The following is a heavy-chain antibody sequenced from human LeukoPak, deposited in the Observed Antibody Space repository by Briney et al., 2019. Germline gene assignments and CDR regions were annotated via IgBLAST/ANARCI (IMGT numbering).Heavy chain of an antibody. CDR1: AFTLSSYG. CDR2: IQYDRTNE. Sequence: GGSLRLSCAASAFTLSSYGMHWVRQAPGKGLEWVAYIQYDRTNEQYAHSVKGRFRISRDNSKNILYLQMNSLRTEDTAVYYCAKDRCSNGIGCYYYYMDVWGKGTTVTISS. CDR3: AKDRCSNGIGCYYYYMDV. V-gene: IGHV3-30*02. J-gene: IGHJ6*03. D-gene: IGHD2-8*01.